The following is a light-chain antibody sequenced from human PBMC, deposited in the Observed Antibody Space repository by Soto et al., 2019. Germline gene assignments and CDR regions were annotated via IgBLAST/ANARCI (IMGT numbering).Light chain of an antibody. CDR1: SSDVGGYNY. Sequence: QSVLTQPPSASGSPGQSVTISCTGTSSDVGGYNYVSWYQHHPGKAPKLMTYDVSYRPSGVSNRFSGSKSGNTASLTISGLQAEDEADYYCSSYTTSSTYVVGTGTKVTVL. V-gene: IGLV2-14*03. CDR2: DVS. J-gene: IGLJ1*01. CDR3: SSYTTSSTYV.